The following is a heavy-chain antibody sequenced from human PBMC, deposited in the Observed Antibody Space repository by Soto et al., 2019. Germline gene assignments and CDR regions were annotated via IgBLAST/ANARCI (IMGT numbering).Heavy chain of an antibody. CDR1: GFTFSSYA. D-gene: IGHD6-13*01. CDR2: IRGSGGST. Sequence: GSLRLSCAASGFTFSSYAMSWVRQAPGKGLEWVSAIRGSGGSTYYADSVKGRVTISRDNSKNTLYMQMNSLRAEDTAVYYCAKDLGTIAAAGPIVFDYWGQGTLVNVSS. CDR3: AKDLGTIAAAGPIVFDY. J-gene: IGHJ4*02. V-gene: IGHV3-23*01.